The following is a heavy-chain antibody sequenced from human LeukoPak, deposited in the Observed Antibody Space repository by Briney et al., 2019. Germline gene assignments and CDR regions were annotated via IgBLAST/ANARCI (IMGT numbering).Heavy chain of an antibody. D-gene: IGHD1-26*01. V-gene: IGHV3-53*01. Sequence: GGSLRLSCEPSGFSFADYGMSWVRQAPGKGLEWVSFIYSGGSTYYADSVKGRFTISSDNSKNTLYLQMNSLRVEDTAVYYCARVGEGAAKDWGQGTLVTVSS. CDR1: GFSFADYG. CDR2: IYSGGST. J-gene: IGHJ4*02. CDR3: ARVGEGAAKD.